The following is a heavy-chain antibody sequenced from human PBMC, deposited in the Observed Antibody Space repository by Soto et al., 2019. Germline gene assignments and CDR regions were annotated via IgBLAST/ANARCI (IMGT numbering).Heavy chain of an antibody. V-gene: IGHV1-3*01. D-gene: IGHD3-16*01. CDR1: GYTFTSYA. J-gene: IGHJ3*02. CDR2: INAGNGNT. CDR3: AREGPIRLGESGPVWAFDI. Sequence: ASVKVSCKASGYTFTSYAMHWVRQAPGQRLEWMGWINAGNGNTKYSQKFQGRVTITRDTSASTAYMELSSLRSEDTAVYYCAREGPIRLGESGPVWAFDIWGQGTMVTVSS.